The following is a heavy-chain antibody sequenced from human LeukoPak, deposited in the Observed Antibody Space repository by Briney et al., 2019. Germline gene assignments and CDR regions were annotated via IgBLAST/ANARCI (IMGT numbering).Heavy chain of an antibody. D-gene: IGHD3-10*01. CDR3: ARMDGSGSYLGVNWLDP. V-gene: IGHV1-2*02. Sequence: ASVTVSCKTSGYSFTGHYIHWVRQAPGQGLEWMGWINPYSGGTDYAQKFQGRVTMTGDTSKRTADMELRGLTPNDTAVYYCARMDGSGSYLGVNWLDPWGQGTLVTVSS. CDR1: GYSFTGHY. CDR2: INPYSGGT. J-gene: IGHJ5*02.